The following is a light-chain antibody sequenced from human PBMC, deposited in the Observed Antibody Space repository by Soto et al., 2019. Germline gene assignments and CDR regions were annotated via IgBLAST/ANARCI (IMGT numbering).Light chain of an antibody. J-gene: IGKJ2*01. V-gene: IGKV3-20*01. CDR3: QQYGSSPLYT. CDR2: GAS. Sequence: EIVLTQSPGTLSLSPGERATLSCRASQSVSSSYLAWYQQKLGQAPRLLIYGASSRATSIPDRFSGSGSGTDFTLTISRLEPEDFAVYYCQQYGSSPLYTFGQGTKLEIK. CDR1: QSVSSSY.